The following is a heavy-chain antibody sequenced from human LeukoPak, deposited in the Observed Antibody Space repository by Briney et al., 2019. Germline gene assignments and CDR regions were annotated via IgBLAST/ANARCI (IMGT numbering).Heavy chain of an antibody. J-gene: IGHJ4*02. CDR3: ATWDSGRYSQIDN. D-gene: IGHD1-26*01. CDR2: IYYAGDT. V-gene: IGHV4-59*04. Sequence: GSLRLSCAASGFTFSSYAMSWVRQSPEKGLECIGTIYYAGDTYYNPSLESRLTISVDTSKNQFSLKLRSVTAADTAVYYCATWDSGRYSQIDNWGQGTLVTVSS. CDR1: GFTFSSYA.